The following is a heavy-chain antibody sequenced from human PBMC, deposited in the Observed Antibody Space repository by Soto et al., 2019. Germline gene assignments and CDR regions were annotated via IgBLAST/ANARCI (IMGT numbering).Heavy chain of an antibody. V-gene: IGHV1-46*01. Sequence: QVQLVQSGAEVKKPGASVKVSCKASGYTFTGYYMHWVRQAPGQGLEWMGIINPSGGSTSYAQKFQGRVTMTRDTSTSTVYMELSSLRSEDTAVYYCARGPNLYYYDSSGYLLDYWGQGTLVTVSS. J-gene: IGHJ4*02. D-gene: IGHD3-22*01. CDR2: INPSGGST. CDR3: ARGPNLYYYDSSGYLLDY. CDR1: GYTFTGYY.